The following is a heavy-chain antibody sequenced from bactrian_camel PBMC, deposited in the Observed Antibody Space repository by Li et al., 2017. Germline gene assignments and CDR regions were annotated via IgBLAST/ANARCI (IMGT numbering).Heavy chain of an antibody. Sequence: VQLVESGGGSVQSGGSLRLSCTAQTYTYSSYCMGWYRQAPGKEREGVAAIYIRGRTTYYADSVKGRFTISQDNDKITVYLQMNSLKPEDTAMYYCAAAPAASAAFACPVPARANWGQGTQVTVS. CDR3: AAAPAASAAFACPVPARAN. D-gene: IGHD4*01. J-gene: IGHJ4*01. V-gene: IGHV3S1*01. CDR1: TYTYSSYC. CDR2: IYIRGRTT.